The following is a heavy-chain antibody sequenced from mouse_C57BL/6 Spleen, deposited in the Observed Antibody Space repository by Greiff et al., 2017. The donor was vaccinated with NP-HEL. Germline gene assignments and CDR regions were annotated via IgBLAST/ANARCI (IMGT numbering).Heavy chain of an antibody. CDR1: GYTFTSYW. V-gene: IGHV1-64*01. J-gene: IGHJ4*01. CDR3: ARWFPYYAMDY. Sequence: QVQLQQSGAELVKPGASVKLSCKASGYTFTSYWMHWVKQRPGQGLEWIGMIHPNSGSTNYNEKFKSKATLTVDKSSSTAYMQLSSLTSEDSAVYYCARWFPYYAMDYWGQGTSVTVSS. D-gene: IGHD2-2*01. CDR2: IHPNSGST.